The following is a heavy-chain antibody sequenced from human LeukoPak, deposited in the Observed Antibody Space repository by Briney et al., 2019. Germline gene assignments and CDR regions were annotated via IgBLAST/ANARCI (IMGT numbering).Heavy chain of an antibody. CDR2: ISYDGSNK. Sequence: GRSLRLSCAASGFTFSSYAMHWVRQAPGKGLEWVAVISYDGSNKYYADSVKGRFTISRDNSKNTLYLQMNSLKAEDTAVYYCARGVDIAAPVYYYGMDVWGQGTTVTVSS. CDR3: ARGVDIAAPVYYYGMDV. V-gene: IGHV3-30-3*01. J-gene: IGHJ6*02. D-gene: IGHD5-12*01. CDR1: GFTFSSYA.